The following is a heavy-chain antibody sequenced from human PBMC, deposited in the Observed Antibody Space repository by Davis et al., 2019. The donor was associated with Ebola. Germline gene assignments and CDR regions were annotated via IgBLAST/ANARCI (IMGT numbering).Heavy chain of an antibody. J-gene: IGHJ6*03. CDR1: GYSFNSYW. Sequence: GESLKISCKGSGYSFNSYWIGWVRQMPGKGLEWMGIIYPGDSDTRYSPSFQGQVTISADKSISTAYLQWSSLKASDTAMYYCARQWGPSPVFGVSYYYMDVWGKGTTVTVSS. CDR2: IYPGDSDT. CDR3: ARQWGPSPVFGVSYYYMDV. V-gene: IGHV5-51*01. D-gene: IGHD3-3*01.